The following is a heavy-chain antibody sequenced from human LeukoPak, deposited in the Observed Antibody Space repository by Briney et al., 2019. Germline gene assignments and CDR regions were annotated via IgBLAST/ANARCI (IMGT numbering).Heavy chain of an antibody. D-gene: IGHD3-22*01. Sequence: SETLSLTCTVSGGSISSYYWSWIRQPPGKGLEWIGYIYYSGSTHYNPSLKSRVTISVDTSKNQFSLKLSSVTAADTAVYFCARGSYYSDSSGYSTYHYYYMDVWGKGTTVTVSS. CDR3: ARGSYYSDSSGYSTYHYYYMDV. CDR1: GGSISSYY. J-gene: IGHJ6*03. V-gene: IGHV4-59*01. CDR2: IYYSGST.